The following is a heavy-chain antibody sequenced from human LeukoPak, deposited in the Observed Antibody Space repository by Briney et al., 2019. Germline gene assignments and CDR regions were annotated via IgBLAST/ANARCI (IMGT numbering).Heavy chain of an antibody. CDR3: AKQLGYCSDGSCYFPY. D-gene: IGHD2-15*01. J-gene: IGHJ4*02. Sequence: ASVKVSCKTSGGTFNSYAISWVRQAPGQGLEWMGGITAIFRTANCAQKFQGRVTITADEFMSTVYMELSSLRSEDTAVYYCAKQLGYCSDGSCYFPYWGQGTLVTVSS. CDR1: GGTFNSYA. CDR2: ITAIFRTA. V-gene: IGHV1-69*13.